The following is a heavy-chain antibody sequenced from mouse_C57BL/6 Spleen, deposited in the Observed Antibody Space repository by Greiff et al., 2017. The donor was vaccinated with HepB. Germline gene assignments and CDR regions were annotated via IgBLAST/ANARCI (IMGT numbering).Heavy chain of an antibody. Sequence: QVHVKQSGAELVKPGASVKISCKASGYAFSSYWMNWVKQRPGKGLEWIGQIYPGDGDTNYNGKFKGKATLTADKSSSTAYMQLSSLTSEDSAVYFCARGGTGTLDYWGQGTTLTVSS. V-gene: IGHV1-80*01. J-gene: IGHJ2*01. D-gene: IGHD4-1*01. CDR3: ARGGTGTLDY. CDR1: GYAFSSYW. CDR2: IYPGDGDT.